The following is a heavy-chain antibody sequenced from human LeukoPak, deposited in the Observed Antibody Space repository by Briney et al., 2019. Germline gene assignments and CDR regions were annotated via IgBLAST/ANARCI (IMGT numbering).Heavy chain of an antibody. Sequence: GASVKVSCKASGYTFTSYYMHWVRQAPEQGLEWMGWINPNSGGTNYAQKFQGWVTMTRDTSISTAYMELSRLRSDDTAVYYCARARDGVWVDYWGQGTLVTVSS. CDR2: INPNSGGT. CDR1: GYTFTSYY. V-gene: IGHV1-2*04. CDR3: ARARDGVWVDY. J-gene: IGHJ4*02. D-gene: IGHD3-16*01.